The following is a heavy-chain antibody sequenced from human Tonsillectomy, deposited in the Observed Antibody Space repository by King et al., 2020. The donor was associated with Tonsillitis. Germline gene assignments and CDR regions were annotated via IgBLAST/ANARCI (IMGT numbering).Heavy chain of an antibody. V-gene: IGHV3-66*01. Sequence: QLVQSGGGLVHPGGSLRLACLASGVSVSSTYISWVRQTPGKGLEWISVIYGDARTFNAASVRARFTVHRDNSENMVYLQMKSLRVEDTAIYYCARGGWSSLDYWGQGTPVTVSS. CDR1: GVSVSSTY. J-gene: IGHJ4*02. CDR2: IYGDART. CDR3: ARGGWSSLDY. D-gene: IGHD3-10*01.